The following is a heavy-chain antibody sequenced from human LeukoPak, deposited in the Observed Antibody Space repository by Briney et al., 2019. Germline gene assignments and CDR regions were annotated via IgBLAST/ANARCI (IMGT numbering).Heavy chain of an antibody. CDR1: VSSISTSNW. J-gene: IGHJ4*02. CDR3: SRLYSGTRPPDY. Sequence: SGTLSLTCAVSVSSISTSNWWSWVRQPPGKGLEWIGSIFYSGSTYYNPSLKSRVTISVDTSKNQISLKVTSVTAADTAIYYCSRLYSGTRPPDYWGQGTLVTVSS. D-gene: IGHD2-15*01. CDR2: IFYSGST. V-gene: IGHV4-4*02.